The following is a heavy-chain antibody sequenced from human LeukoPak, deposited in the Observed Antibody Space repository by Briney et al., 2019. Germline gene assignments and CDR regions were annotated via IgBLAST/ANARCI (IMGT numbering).Heavy chain of an antibody. D-gene: IGHD6-19*01. V-gene: IGHV4-59*12. Sequence: SETLSLTCTVSGGSISSYYWSWIRQPPGKGLEWIGYIYYSGSTNYNPSLESRVTMSADTSMNQFSLTLSSVTAADTAVYFCARLGRAMSGTTYYYYDYMDVWGKGTTVTVSS. J-gene: IGHJ6*03. CDR3: ARLGRAMSGTTYYYYDYMDV. CDR2: IYYSGST. CDR1: GGSISSYY.